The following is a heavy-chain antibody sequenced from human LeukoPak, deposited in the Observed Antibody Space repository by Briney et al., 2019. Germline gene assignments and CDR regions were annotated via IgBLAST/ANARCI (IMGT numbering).Heavy chain of an antibody. CDR3: ARDLGGDWEKPFDI. D-gene: IGHD3/OR15-3a*01. CDR2: IYPGGNT. J-gene: IGHJ3*02. V-gene: IGHV4-4*07. CDR1: GVSINSYY. Sequence: SETLSLTCSVSGVSINSYYWNWIRQPAGKGLEWIGRIYPGGNTLYNPSFKSRVTMSIDTSKNQFSLNLKSVTAADTAVFFCARDLGGDWEKPFDIWGQGTKVTVSS.